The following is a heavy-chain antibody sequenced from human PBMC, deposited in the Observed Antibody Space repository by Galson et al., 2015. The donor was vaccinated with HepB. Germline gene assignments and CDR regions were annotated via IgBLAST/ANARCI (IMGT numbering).Heavy chain of an antibody. V-gene: IGHV3-23*01. J-gene: IGHJ4*02. D-gene: IGHD1-14*01. CDR2: VIDNGGST. Sequence: SLRLSCAASGFTFSNYAMSWVRQAPGKGLEWVSTVIDNGGSTYYADSVKGRFTISRDNSKNTLYLQMNSLRVEDTALYYCAKGNRAFDYWGQGTLVAVSS. CDR1: GFTFSNYA. CDR3: AKGNRAFDY.